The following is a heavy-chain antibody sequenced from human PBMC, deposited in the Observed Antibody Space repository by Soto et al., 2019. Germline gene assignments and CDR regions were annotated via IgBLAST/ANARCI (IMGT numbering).Heavy chain of an antibody. CDR2: INAGNGNT. V-gene: IGHV1-3*01. D-gene: IGHD3-10*01. Sequence: QVQLVQSGAEVKEPGASVRFSCKAFGYSFTAYNIHWVRQAPGQGLAWMGWINAGNGNTRSSRKFQGRVIITRDTSATTAYLEVDSLRSEDTAIYYCARVAPSGGSVPRFDPWGQGTLLTVSS. CDR1: GYSFTAYN. CDR3: ARVAPSGGSVPRFDP. J-gene: IGHJ5*02.